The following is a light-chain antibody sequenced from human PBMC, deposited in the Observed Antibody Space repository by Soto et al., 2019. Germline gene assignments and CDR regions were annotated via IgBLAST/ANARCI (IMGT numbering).Light chain of an antibody. Sequence: ETVLTQSPATLSVSPGEGATLSCRASQSVISNLACYQQKPGQPPRLLIYGASTRAAGVPGRFSGSGSGTEFTLTISSLQSEDFAVYYCHQYNDWPPWTFGQGTKVEIK. J-gene: IGKJ1*01. CDR3: HQYNDWPPWT. CDR2: GAS. CDR1: QSVISN. V-gene: IGKV3-15*01.